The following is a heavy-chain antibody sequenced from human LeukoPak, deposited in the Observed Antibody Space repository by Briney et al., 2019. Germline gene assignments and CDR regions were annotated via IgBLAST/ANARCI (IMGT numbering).Heavy chain of an antibody. Sequence: ASVKVSCKASGGTFSSYAISWVRQAPGQGLEWMGGIIPIFGTANYAQKFQGRVTITADESTSTAYMELSSLRSEDTAVYYCARARRDYGRSFDYWGQGTLVTVSS. CDR1: GGTFSSYA. CDR3: ARARRDYGRSFDY. D-gene: IGHD4-17*01. CDR2: IIPIFGTA. J-gene: IGHJ4*02. V-gene: IGHV1-69*13.